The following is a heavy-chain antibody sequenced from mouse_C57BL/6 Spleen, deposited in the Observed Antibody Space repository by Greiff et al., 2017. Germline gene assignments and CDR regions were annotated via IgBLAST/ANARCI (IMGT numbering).Heavy chain of an antibody. V-gene: IGHV1-72*01. CDR1: GYTFTSYW. CDR2: IDPNSGGT. J-gene: IGHJ4*01. Sequence: VQLKQPGAELVKPGASVKLSCKASGYTFTSYWMHWVKQRPGRGLEWIGRIDPNSGGTKYNEKFKSKATLTVDKPSSTAYMQLSSLTSEDSAVYYCARGGGYYDDAMDYWGQGTSVTVSS. CDR3: ARGGGYYDDAMDY. D-gene: IGHD2-4*01.